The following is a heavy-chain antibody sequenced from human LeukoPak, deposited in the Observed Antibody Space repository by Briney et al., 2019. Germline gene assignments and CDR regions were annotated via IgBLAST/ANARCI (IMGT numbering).Heavy chain of an antibody. D-gene: IGHD6-6*01. J-gene: IGHJ4*02. V-gene: IGHV4-59*12. Sequence: SETLSLTCSVSGGSISSYYWSWIRQPPGKGLEWIGYVYYTGSTNYNPSLKSRVTISVDTSKNQFSLKLSSVTAADTAVYYCARAGYSSSSSAFGFDYWGQGTLVTVSS. CDR3: ARAGYSSSSSAFGFDY. CDR2: VYYTGST. CDR1: GGSISSYY.